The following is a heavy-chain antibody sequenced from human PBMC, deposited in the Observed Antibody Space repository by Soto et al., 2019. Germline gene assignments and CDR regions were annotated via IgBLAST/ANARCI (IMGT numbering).Heavy chain of an antibody. CDR3: AKFWGGYSYGENY. J-gene: IGHJ4*02. Sequence: EVQLLESGGGLVQPGGSLRLCCAASGFTFSSYAMSWVRQAPGKGLEWVSAISGSGGSTYYADSVKGRFTISRDNSKNTLYLQMNSLRAEDTAVYYCAKFWGGYSYGENYWGQGTLVTVSS. CDR2: ISGSGGST. D-gene: IGHD5-18*01. V-gene: IGHV3-23*01. CDR1: GFTFSSYA.